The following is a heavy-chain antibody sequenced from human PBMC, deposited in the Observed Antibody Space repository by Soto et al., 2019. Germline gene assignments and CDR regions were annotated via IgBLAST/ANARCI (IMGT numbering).Heavy chain of an antibody. D-gene: IGHD2-21*02. CDR1: GLTCSSYS. V-gene: IGHV3-48*02. Sequence: GGSPMLCCASSGLTCSSYSINWVLQSPGKGLEWVSYISSSSSTIYYAGSVKGRFTISRDNAKNSLYLQMNSLRDEDTAVYYCARDCGGDCYHYFDYWGQGILVTVSS. CDR2: ISSSSSTI. CDR3: ARDCGGDCYHYFDY. J-gene: IGHJ4*01.